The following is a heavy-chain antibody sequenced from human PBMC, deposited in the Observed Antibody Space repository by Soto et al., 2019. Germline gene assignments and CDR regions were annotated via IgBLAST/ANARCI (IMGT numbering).Heavy chain of an antibody. J-gene: IGHJ3*02. CDR2: INPNSAGT. D-gene: IGHD2-15*01. V-gene: IGHV1-2*02. CDR1: GYTFTGYY. CDR3: ARDLRVVVAATRIAAFEI. Sequence: QVQLVQSGAEVKKPGASVKVSCKASGYTFTGYYMHWVRQAPGQGLEWMGWINPNSAGTNYAQKFQGRVTMTRDTSISTAYMELSRLRSDDTAVYYCARDLRVVVAATRIAAFEIWGQGTMVTVSS.